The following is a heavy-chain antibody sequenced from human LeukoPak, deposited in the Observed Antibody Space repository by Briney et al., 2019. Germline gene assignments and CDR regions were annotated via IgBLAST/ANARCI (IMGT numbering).Heavy chain of an antibody. Sequence: GGSLRLSCAASGFTFSSYAMSWVRQAPGKGLEWASAISGSGGSTYYADSVKGRFTISRDNSKNTLYLQMNSLRAEDTAVYYCAKVPVDIVATIVDYWGQGTLVTVSS. CDR1: GFTFSSYA. J-gene: IGHJ4*02. CDR3: AKVPVDIVATIVDY. V-gene: IGHV3-23*01. CDR2: ISGSGGST. D-gene: IGHD5-12*01.